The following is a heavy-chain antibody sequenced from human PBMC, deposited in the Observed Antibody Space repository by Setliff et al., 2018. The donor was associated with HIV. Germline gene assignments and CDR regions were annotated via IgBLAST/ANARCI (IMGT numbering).Heavy chain of an antibody. D-gene: IGHD2-15*01. V-gene: IGHV4-34*01. CDR1: GGSFSGYY. CDR3: ARGGLGVVGAIDY. CDR2: IIHSGGT. J-gene: IGHJ4*02. Sequence: SETLSLTCAGYGGSFSGYYWTWIRQPPGRGLEWIGEIIHSGGTNYNRSLKSRVTISVDTSKNQFSLNLSSVTAADTAVYYCARGGLGVVGAIDYWSQGTLVTVSS.